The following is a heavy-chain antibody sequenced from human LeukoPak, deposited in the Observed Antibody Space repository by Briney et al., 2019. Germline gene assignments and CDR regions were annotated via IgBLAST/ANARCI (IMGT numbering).Heavy chain of an antibody. J-gene: IGHJ4*02. Sequence: PGGSLRLSCAASGFTLSSFWMSWVRQAPGKGLEWGANIKQDGNEKYYADSVKGRFTISRDNAKNSLYLQMNSLRAEDTAVYYCATIKVRANNYDTDGFEYWGQGTLVTVSS. D-gene: IGHD3-10*01. CDR3: ATIKVRANNYDTDGFEY. CDR2: IKQDGNEK. V-gene: IGHV3-7*05. CDR1: GFTLSSFW.